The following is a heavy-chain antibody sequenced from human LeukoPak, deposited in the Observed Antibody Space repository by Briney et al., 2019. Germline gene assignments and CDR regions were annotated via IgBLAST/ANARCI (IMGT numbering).Heavy chain of an antibody. V-gene: IGHV4-34*01. CDR2: INHSGST. CDR1: GGSFSGYY. D-gene: IGHD2-2*01. CDR3: ARLPLGYCSSTSCYEGVDY. Sequence: SETLSLTCAVYGGSFSGYYWSWIRQPPGKGLEWIGEINHSGSTNYNPSLKSRVTISIDTSKNQFSLKLSSVTAADTAVYYCARLPLGYCSSTSCYEGVDYWGQGTLVTVSS. J-gene: IGHJ4*02.